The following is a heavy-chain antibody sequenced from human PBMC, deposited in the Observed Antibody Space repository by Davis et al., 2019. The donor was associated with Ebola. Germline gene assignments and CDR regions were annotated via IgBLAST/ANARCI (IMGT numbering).Heavy chain of an antibody. D-gene: IGHD2-2*01. Sequence: GESLKISCAASGFIFSSYVMHWVRQAPGKGLEWVANIKQDGSKEYYVDSVRGRFTISRDKNSLYLQMNSLRAEDTAVYYCARELGDCSSTSCSYYYMDVWGKGTTVTVSS. J-gene: IGHJ6*03. CDR3: ARELGDCSSTSCSYYYMDV. CDR2: IKQDGSKE. CDR1: GFIFSSYV. V-gene: IGHV3-7*03.